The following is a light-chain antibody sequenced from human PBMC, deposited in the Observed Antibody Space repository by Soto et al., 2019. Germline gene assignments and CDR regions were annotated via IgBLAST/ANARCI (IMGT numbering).Light chain of an antibody. J-gene: IGKJ5*01. CDR1: QSVSSSY. V-gene: IGKV3-15*01. Sequence: EIVMTQSPATLSVSPGERATLYCRASQSVSSSYLAWYQQKPGQAPRLLIYGASTRATGIPARFSGRGSGTEFTLTISSLQSEDFAVYYCQQYNNWPITCGQGTRLEIK. CDR3: QQYNNWPIT. CDR2: GAS.